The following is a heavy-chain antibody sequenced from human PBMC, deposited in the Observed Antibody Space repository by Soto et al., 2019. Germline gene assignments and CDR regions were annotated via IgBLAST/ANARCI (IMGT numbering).Heavy chain of an antibody. J-gene: IGHJ6*02. Sequence: QVQLVESGGGVVQPGRSLRLSCAASGFTFSSYAMHWVRQAPGKGLEWVAVISYDGSNKYYADSVKGRFTISRDNSKNTLYLQMNSLRAEDTAVYYCARDLEAAYSYYGMDVWGQGTTVTVSS. CDR2: ISYDGSNK. CDR1: GFTFSSYA. V-gene: IGHV3-30-3*01. D-gene: IGHD6-13*01. CDR3: ARDLEAAYSYYGMDV.